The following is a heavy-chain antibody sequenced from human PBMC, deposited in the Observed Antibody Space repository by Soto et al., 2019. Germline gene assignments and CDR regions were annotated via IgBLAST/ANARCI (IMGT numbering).Heavy chain of an antibody. V-gene: IGHV3-53*01. CDR3: HGYGH. Sequence: EVQVVESGGGLIQPGGSLILSCAVSGFTVTINYMSWVRQAPGKGLEWVSVIYTGGTTFYADSVKGRFTISRDTSRNTLHIQMNSLRGEDTAVYYCHGYGHWGQGTLVTVST. J-gene: IGHJ4*02. CDR1: GFTVTINY. D-gene: IGHD5-12*01. CDR2: IYTGGTT.